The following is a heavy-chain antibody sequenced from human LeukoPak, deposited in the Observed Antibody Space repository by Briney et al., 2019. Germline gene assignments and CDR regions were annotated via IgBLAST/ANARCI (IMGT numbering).Heavy chain of an antibody. CDR3: ARVTGYRIEDYFDY. J-gene: IGHJ4*02. CDR2: IYYSGST. CDR1: GGSISNYD. V-gene: IGHV4-59*01. Sequence: SETLSLTCTVSGGSISNYDWSWIRQPAGKGLEWIGYIYYSGSTNYNPSLKSRVTISVETSKNEFSLKLRSVTAADTAVYYCARVTGYRIEDYFDYWGQGTLVTVSS. D-gene: IGHD6-13*01.